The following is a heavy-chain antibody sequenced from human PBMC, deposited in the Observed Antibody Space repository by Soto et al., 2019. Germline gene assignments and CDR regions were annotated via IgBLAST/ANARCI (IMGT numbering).Heavy chain of an antibody. J-gene: IGHJ4*02. CDR3: ASEDCRNTNCLRGFDY. D-gene: IGHD2-15*01. V-gene: IGHV1-2*02. Sequence: ASVKVSCKTSGYTFTDYYMHWVRQAPGQGFEWVGGVNPKSGGPKYVPKFQGRVTVTRDTSTSTAYMELNRLTSDDTAVYYCASEDCRNTNCLRGFDYWGQGTLVTVSS. CDR2: VNPKSGGP. CDR1: GYTFTDYY.